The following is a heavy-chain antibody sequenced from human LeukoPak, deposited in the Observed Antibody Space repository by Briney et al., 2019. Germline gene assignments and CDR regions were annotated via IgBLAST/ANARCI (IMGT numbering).Heavy chain of an antibody. J-gene: IGHJ4*02. CDR2: MNHDGSDQ. CDR1: GFTFRNSY. CDR3: ARAAVYCSSSTRRTNFDS. D-gene: IGHD2-2*01. V-gene: IGHV3-7*01. Sequence: GGSLRLSCAASGFTFRNSYMSWVRQAPGKGLEWVAYMNHDGSDQSHVDSVRGRFTISRDNAKNSLYLQMNSLRVEDTAVYYCARAAVYCSSSTRRTNFDSWGQGTLVTVSS.